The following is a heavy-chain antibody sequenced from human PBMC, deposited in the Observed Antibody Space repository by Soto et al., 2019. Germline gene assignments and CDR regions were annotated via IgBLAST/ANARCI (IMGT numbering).Heavy chain of an antibody. CDR1: GFTFTSSA. J-gene: IGHJ6*02. CDR3: AADRGMVRGGAYYYYYSGMDV. D-gene: IGHD3-10*01. V-gene: IGHV1-58*02. Sequence: SVKVSCKASGFTFTSSAMQWVRQARGQRLEWIGWIVVGSGNTNYAQKFQERVTITRDMSTSTAYMELSSLRSEDTAVYYCAADRGMVRGGAYYYYYSGMDVWGQGTTVTVSS. CDR2: IVVGSGNT.